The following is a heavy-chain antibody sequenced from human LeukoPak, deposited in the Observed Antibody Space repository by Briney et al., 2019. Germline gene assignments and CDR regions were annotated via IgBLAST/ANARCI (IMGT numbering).Heavy chain of an antibody. CDR1: GFTFSSYS. CDR2: ISSSSSTI. J-gene: IGHJ5*02. Sequence: GGSLRLPCAASGFTFSSYSMNWVRQAPGKGLEWVSYISSSSSTIYYADSVKGRFTISRDNAKNSLYLQMNGLRAEDTAVYYCARDRNPLYYDFWSGYSTWGQGTLVTVSS. D-gene: IGHD3-3*01. CDR3: ARDRNPLYYDFWSGYST. V-gene: IGHV3-48*01.